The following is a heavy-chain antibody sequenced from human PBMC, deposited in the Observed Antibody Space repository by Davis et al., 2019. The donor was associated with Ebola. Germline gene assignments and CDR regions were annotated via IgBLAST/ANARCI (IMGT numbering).Heavy chain of an antibody. Sequence: GESLKIPCAAPGFTFSRYGMHWVRQAPGKGLEWVAVIWYDGSNKYYADSVKGRFTISRDNSKNTLYLQMNSLRAEDTAVYYCARDTYYYDSSGYYRPGLVDYWGQGTLVTVSS. CDR1: GFTFSRYG. V-gene: IGHV3-33*01. CDR3: ARDTYYYDSSGYYRPGLVDY. J-gene: IGHJ4*02. D-gene: IGHD3-22*01. CDR2: IWYDGSNK.